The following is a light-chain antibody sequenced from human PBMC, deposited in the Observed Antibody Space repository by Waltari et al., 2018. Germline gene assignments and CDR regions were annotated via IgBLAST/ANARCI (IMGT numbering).Light chain of an antibody. Sequence: DIVMTQSPDSLAVSLGERANLNCKSSQSVLYSSNNKNYLAWYQQKPGQPPKLLIYWASTRESGVPDRFSGSGSGTDFTLTISSLQAEDVAVYYCQQYYSTPPTFGQGTTLEIK. CDR3: QQYYSTPPT. CDR2: WAS. J-gene: IGKJ2*01. CDR1: QSVLYSSNNKNY. V-gene: IGKV4-1*01.